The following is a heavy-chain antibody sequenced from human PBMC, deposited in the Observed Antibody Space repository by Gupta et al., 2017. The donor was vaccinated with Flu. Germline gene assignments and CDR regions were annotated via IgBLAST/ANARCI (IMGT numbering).Heavy chain of an antibody. CDR3: AKDNMIAAAGFDY. Sequence: QVQLVESGGGVVQPGRSLRLSCAASGFTFSRYGMHWVRQAPGKGLEWVAVISYDGSNKYYADSVKGRFTISRDNSKNTLYLQMNSLRAEDTAVYYCAKDNMIAAAGFDYWGQGTLVTVSS. CDR2: ISYDGSNK. D-gene: IGHD6-13*01. J-gene: IGHJ4*02. CDR1: GFTFSRYG. V-gene: IGHV3-30*18.